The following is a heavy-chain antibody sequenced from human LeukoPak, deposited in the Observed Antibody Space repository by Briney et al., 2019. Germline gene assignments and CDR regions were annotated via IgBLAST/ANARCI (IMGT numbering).Heavy chain of an antibody. CDR2: ISGSGGST. Sequence: GGSLRLSCVASGFTFSSYAMSWVRQAPGKGLEWVSAISGSGGSTYYADSVKGRFTISRDNSKNTLYLQMNSLRAEDTAVYYCAKDLMDYYDSSGYHPGNYWGQGTLVTVSS. V-gene: IGHV3-23*01. CDR3: AKDLMDYYDSSGYHPGNY. CDR1: GFTFSSYA. J-gene: IGHJ4*02. D-gene: IGHD3-22*01.